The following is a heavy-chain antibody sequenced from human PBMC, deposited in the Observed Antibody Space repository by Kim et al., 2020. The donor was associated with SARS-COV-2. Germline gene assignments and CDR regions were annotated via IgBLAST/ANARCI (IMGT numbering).Heavy chain of an antibody. CDR3: ARRGSRIAVAGGAGAY. V-gene: IGHV4-39*01. CDR2: IYYSGST. CDR1: GGSISSSSYY. J-gene: IGHJ4*02. Sequence: SETLSLTCTVSGGSISSSSYYWGWIRQPPGKGLEWIGSIYYSGSTYYNPSLKSRVTISVDTSKNQFSLKLSSVTAADTAVYYCARRGSRIAVAGGAGAYWGQVTLVTVSS. D-gene: IGHD6-19*01.